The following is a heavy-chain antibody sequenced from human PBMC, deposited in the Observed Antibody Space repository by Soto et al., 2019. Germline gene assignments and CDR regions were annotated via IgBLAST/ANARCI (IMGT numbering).Heavy chain of an antibody. J-gene: IGHJ4*02. D-gene: IGHD2-21*02. CDR3: ARRLVYCGGDCHSNYFDY. Sequence: GASVKVSCKASGGTFSSYAISWVRQAPGQGLEWMGGIIPIFGTANYAQKFQGRVTITADESTSTAYMELSSLRSEDTAVYYCARRLVYCGGDCHSNYFDYCGQGTLVTVSS. CDR1: GGTFSSYA. CDR2: IIPIFGTA. V-gene: IGHV1-69*13.